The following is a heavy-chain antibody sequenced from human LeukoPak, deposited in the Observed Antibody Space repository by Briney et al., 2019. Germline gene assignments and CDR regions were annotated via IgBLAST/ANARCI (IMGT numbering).Heavy chain of an antibody. V-gene: IGHV1-3*01. D-gene: IGHD3-10*01. J-gene: IGHJ4*02. CDR1: GYTFTSYA. Sequence: ASVKVSCKASGYTFTSYAMHWVRQAPGQRLEWMGWINAGNGNTKYSKKFKGRVTITRDTSASTAYMELSSLRSEDTAVYYCARVRGSGAAGFDYWGQGTLVTVSS. CDR3: ARVRGSGAAGFDY. CDR2: INAGNGNT.